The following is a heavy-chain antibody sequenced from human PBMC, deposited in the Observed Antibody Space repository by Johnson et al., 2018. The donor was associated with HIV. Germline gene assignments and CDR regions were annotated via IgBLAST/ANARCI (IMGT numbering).Heavy chain of an antibody. J-gene: IGHJ3*02. Sequence: VQLMESGGGLVKPGGSLRLSCAASGFTFSDYYMSWIRQAPGKGLEWVSVIYSGGSTYYADSVKGRFTISRDNSKNTLYLQMNSLRAEDTAVYYCARDGESQQLPLGDAFDIWGQGTMVTVSS. V-gene: IGHV3-66*01. CDR3: ARDGESQQLPLGDAFDI. CDR1: GFTFSDYY. CDR2: IYSGGST. D-gene: IGHD6-13*01.